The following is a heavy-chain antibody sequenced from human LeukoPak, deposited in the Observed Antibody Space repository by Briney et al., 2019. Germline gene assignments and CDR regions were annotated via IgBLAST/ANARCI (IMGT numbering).Heavy chain of an antibody. Sequence: ASVKVSCKASGYTFTSYDINWVRQAPGQGLEWMGWMNPNSGNTGYAQKFQGRVTITRNTSISTAYMELSSLRSEDTAVYYCASSSSGRGGDYWGQGTLVTVSS. D-gene: IGHD3-22*01. CDR3: ASSSSGRGGDY. CDR2: MNPNSGNT. V-gene: IGHV1-8*03. J-gene: IGHJ4*02. CDR1: GYTFTSYD.